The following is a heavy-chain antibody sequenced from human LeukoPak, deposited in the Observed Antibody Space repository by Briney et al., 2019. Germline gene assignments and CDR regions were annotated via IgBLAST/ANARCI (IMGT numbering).Heavy chain of an antibody. CDR2: INHSGST. V-gene: IGHV4-34*01. Sequence: TSSETLSLTCAVYGGSFSGYYWSWIRQPPGKGLEWIGEINHSGSTNYNPSLKSRVTISVDTSKNQFSLKLSSVTAADTAVYYCAESPGYCSGGSCYHDYWGQGTLVTVSS. CDR3: AESPGYCSGGSCYHDY. D-gene: IGHD2-15*01. CDR1: GGSFSGYY. J-gene: IGHJ4*02.